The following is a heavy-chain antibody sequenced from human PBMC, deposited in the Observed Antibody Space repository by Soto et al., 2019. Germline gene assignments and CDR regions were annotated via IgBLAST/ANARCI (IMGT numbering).Heavy chain of an antibody. J-gene: IGHJ3*02. V-gene: IGHV1-8*01. CDR1: GYTFTSYD. D-gene: IGHD3-22*01. CDR2: MNPNSGNT. CDR3: ARSYYYDSSGYSSNAFDI. Sequence: ASVKVSCKASGYTFTSYDINWVRQATGQGLEWMGWMNPNSGNTGYAQKFQGRVTMTRNTSISTAYMELSSLRSEDTAVYYCARSYYYDSSGYSSNAFDIWGQGTMVTV.